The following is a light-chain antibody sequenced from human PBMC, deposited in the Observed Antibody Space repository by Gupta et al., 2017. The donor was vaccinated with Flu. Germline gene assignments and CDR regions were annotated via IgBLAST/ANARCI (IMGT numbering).Light chain of an antibody. CDR1: ESVGFY. CDR3: QQCRSNPRT. J-gene: IGKJ1*01. CDR2: EAS. Sequence: DIQMTQSPSSLSASVGDRVTITCRASESVGFYLNWYQQKTGQAPKLLIYEASTLQSGVATRFSGSGSGTDFTLTINSLQPDDFATYFCQQCRSNPRTFGQGTKVEIK. V-gene: IGKV1-39*01.